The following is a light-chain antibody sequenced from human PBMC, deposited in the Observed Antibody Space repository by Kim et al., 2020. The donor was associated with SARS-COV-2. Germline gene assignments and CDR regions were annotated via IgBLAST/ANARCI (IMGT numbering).Light chain of an antibody. CDR1: QSINTY. V-gene: IGKV1-39*01. CDR2: AAS. J-gene: IGKJ4*01. CDR3: QQSHTAPLLT. Sequence: SVGDKGTIACRASQSINTYLNWYQQKPGKAPKLLIYAASSLQGGVPSRFSGSGSGTDFTLTISSLQPEDFATYYCQQSHTAPLLTFGGGTKVDIK.